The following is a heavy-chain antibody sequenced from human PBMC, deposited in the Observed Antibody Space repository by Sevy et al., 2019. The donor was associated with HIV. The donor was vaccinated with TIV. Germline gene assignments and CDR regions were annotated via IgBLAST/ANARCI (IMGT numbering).Heavy chain of an antibody. CDR1: EFTFRNYA. D-gene: IGHD3-22*01. V-gene: IGHV3-23*01. CDR3: AKDMIVVVGEALDV. CDR2: ISGSGGET. J-gene: IGHJ3*01. Sequence: GGSLRLSCAASEFTFRNYAMNWVRQAPGKGLEWVSSISGSGGETYYADSVKGRFTIPRDKSKNTLYLQMNSLRVEDTAVYYCAKDMIVVVGEALDVWGQGTMVTVSS.